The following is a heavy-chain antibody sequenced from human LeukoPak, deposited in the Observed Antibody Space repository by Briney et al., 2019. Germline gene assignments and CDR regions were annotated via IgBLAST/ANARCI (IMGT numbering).Heavy chain of an antibody. CDR3: ARARGEVVPAAAPFDY. CDR2: ISAYNGNT. CDR1: GYTFTNYG. D-gene: IGHD2-2*01. V-gene: IGHV1-18*04. Sequence: GASVKVSFKASGYTFTNYGISWVRQAPGQGLEGMGWISAYNGNTNYAQKLQGRVTITTDTSTSTAYMELRSLRSDDTAVYYCARARGEVVPAAAPFDYWGQGTLVTVSS. J-gene: IGHJ4*02.